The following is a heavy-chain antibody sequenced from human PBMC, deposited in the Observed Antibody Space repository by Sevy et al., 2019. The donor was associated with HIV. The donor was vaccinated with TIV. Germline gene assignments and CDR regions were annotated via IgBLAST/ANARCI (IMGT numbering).Heavy chain of an antibody. Sequence: GGSLRLSCTASGFTFSNYEMNWVRQAPGKGLEWVSYITLSGSSTCYADSVKGRFTISRDNAKNSLYLQMNSLRAEDTAVYYCARDRQGITVAGTAIDYWGQGTLVTVSS. V-gene: IGHV3-48*03. J-gene: IGHJ4*02. D-gene: IGHD6-19*01. CDR1: GFTFSNYE. CDR2: ITLSGSST. CDR3: ARDRQGITVAGTAIDY.